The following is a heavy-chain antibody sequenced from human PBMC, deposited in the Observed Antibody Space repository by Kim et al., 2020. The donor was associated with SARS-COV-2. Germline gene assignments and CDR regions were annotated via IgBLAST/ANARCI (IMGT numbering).Heavy chain of an antibody. CDR1: GGTFSSYA. CDR2: IIPIFGTA. D-gene: IGHD6-19*01. Sequence: SVKVSCKASGGTFSSYAISWVRQAPGQGLEWMGGIIPIFGTANYAQKFQGRVTITADESTSTAYMELSSLRSEDTAVYYCARYLLGQWLETYYYGMDVWGHGTTGTVSS. CDR3: ARYLLGQWLETYYYGMDV. V-gene: IGHV1-69*13. J-gene: IGHJ6*02.